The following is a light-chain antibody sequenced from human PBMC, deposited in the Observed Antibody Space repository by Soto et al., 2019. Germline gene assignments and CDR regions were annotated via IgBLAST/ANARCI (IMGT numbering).Light chain of an antibody. Sequence: DIQQTPYQSSLSASVGDRVTISCQASQDSSNYLNWYQQKPGKAPNLLIYAASSLQSGVPSRFSGSGSGTHFTLTISSLQPEDFATYYCQHIHSIPITFGQGTRLEIK. CDR1: QDSSNY. CDR3: QHIHSIPIT. CDR2: AAS. J-gene: IGKJ5*01. V-gene: IGKV1-39*01.